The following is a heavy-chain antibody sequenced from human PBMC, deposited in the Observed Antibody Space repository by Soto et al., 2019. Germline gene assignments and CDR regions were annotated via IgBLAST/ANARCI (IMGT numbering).Heavy chain of an antibody. Sequence: GSLRLSCAASGFTFSSYAMNWVRQAPGKGLEWVSVISGSGDSTYYADSVKGRFTISRDNSRNTLYLQMNSLRAEDTAVYYCARRGPGTYFDYWGQGTLVTVSS. V-gene: IGHV3-23*01. J-gene: IGHJ4*02. D-gene: IGHD6-13*01. CDR2: ISGSGDST. CDR3: ARRGPGTYFDY. CDR1: GFTFSSYA.